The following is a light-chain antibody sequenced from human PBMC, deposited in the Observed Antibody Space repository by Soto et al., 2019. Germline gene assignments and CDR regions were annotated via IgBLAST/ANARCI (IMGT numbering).Light chain of an antibody. J-gene: IGKJ2*01. CDR2: DAS. V-gene: IGKV3-11*01. CDR3: QQRSNWPPAT. Sequence: EIVLTQSPATLSLSPGERATLSCRASQSVSSYLAWYQQKPGQAPRLLIYDASNRATGIPARFSGSGSGTDFTLTISSIEHADFAVYYCQQRSNWPPATFGQGTKLEIK. CDR1: QSVSSY.